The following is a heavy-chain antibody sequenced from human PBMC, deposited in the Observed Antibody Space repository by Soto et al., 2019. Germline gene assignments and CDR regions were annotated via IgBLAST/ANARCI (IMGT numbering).Heavy chain of an antibody. V-gene: IGHV3-53*01. CDR1: GLTVSSNY. D-gene: IGHD3-16*01. CDR3: AKGDFEC. CDR2: VFSGGNT. J-gene: IGHJ4*02. Sequence: GGSLRLSCAASGLTVSSNYMSWVRQAPGKGLEWVAIVFSGGNTYHADSVKGRFTVSRDTSQNTLDLQMNSLRDDDTAVYYCAKGDFECWGQGTLVTVSS.